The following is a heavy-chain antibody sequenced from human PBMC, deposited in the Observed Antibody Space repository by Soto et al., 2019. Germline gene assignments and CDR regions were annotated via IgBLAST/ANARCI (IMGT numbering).Heavy chain of an antibody. Sequence: GASVKVSCKVSGYTLTELSMHWVRQAPGQGLEWMGGFNPNSGDTNYAQKFQGWVTMTEDTSISTAYMELSRLRSDDTAVYYCARGGTDFWSGPTHYYYYYMDVWGKGTTVTVSS. J-gene: IGHJ6*03. CDR3: ARGGTDFWSGPTHYYYYYMDV. CDR2: FNPNSGDT. V-gene: IGHV1-2*04. CDR1: GYTLTELS. D-gene: IGHD3-3*01.